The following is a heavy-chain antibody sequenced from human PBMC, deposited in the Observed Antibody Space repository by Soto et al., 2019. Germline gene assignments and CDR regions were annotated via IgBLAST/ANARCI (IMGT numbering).Heavy chain of an antibody. D-gene: IGHD3-9*01. CDR1: GGSITSSSYY. J-gene: IGHJ4*02. V-gene: IGHV4-39*01. Sequence: QLQLQESGPGLVKPSETLSLTCTVSGGSITSSSYYWGWIRQPPGKGLEWIGSIYYSGSTYYNPSLKSRVTIVVDTSKNQFSLKLSSVTAADTAVYYCARQGGYFDLFDYWGKGTLVTVSS. CDR3: ARQGGYFDLFDY. CDR2: IYYSGST.